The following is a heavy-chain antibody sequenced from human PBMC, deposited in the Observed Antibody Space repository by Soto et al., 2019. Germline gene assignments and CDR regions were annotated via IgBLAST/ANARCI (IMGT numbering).Heavy chain of an antibody. Sequence: SETLSLTCAVYGGSFSGYSWTWIRQPPGTGLEWIGEINHSGSTNYNPSLKSRVTISVDTSKNQFSLTLSFVTAADTAVYYCARDSLTGNYFDPWGQGTLVTVSS. J-gene: IGHJ5*02. CDR1: GGSFSGYS. D-gene: IGHD1-7*01. CDR2: INHSGST. V-gene: IGHV4-34*01. CDR3: ARDSLTGNYFDP.